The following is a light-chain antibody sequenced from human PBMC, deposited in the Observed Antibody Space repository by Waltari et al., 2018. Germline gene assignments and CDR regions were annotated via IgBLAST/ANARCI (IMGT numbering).Light chain of an antibody. Sequence: AIQLTQSPSSLSASVGDRVTITCRASQGFKSALAWYQQKPGRAPKLLIYDASRLESGVPSRFSDSGAQTDFTLTITNLQPEDFATYYCQQFNTYLVTFGQGTRLEIK. J-gene: IGKJ5*01. V-gene: IGKV1-13*02. CDR3: QQFNTYLVT. CDR2: DAS. CDR1: QGFKSA.